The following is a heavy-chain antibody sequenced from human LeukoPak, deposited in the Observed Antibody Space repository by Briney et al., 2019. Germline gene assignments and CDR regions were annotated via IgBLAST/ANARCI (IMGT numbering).Heavy chain of an antibody. CDR2: ISAYNGNT. V-gene: IGHV1-18*01. J-gene: IGHJ3*02. CDR1: GGTFSSYA. D-gene: IGHD6-13*01. Sequence: ASVKVSCKASGGTFSSYAISWVRQAPGQGLEWMGWISAYNGNTKYAQKLQGRVTMTADTSTSTAYMELRSLRSDDTAVYYCAREMPAAAGSDAFDIWGQGTMVTVSS. CDR3: AREMPAAAGSDAFDI.